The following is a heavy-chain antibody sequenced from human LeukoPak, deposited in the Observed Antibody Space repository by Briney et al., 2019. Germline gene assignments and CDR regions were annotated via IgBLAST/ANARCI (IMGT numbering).Heavy chain of an antibody. CDR2: IHHIGST. CDR3: ARGRYGGYFDY. J-gene: IGHJ4*02. V-gene: IGHV4-59*01. D-gene: IGHD4-17*01. CDR1: GGSINSYY. Sequence: KPAETLSLTCTVSGGSINSYYGSWIRQPPGKGLEWIGYIHHIGSTNYNPSLNSRVTMSLDTSKNQFSLRLNSVTAADTAVYYCARGRYGGYFDYWGQGTLVTVSS.